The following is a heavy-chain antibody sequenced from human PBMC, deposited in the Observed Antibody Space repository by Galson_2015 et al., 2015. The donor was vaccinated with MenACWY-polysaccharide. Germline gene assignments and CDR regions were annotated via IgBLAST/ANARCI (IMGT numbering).Heavy chain of an antibody. CDR3: ARLAVDNYFDY. CDR1: AFTVSSSH. D-gene: IGHD6-19*01. CDR2: IYSGGST. V-gene: IGHV3-66*01. Sequence: CAASAFTVSSSHMSWVRQAPGKGLEWVSVIYSGGSTYYADSVKGRFTISRDNSKNTLYLQMNSLRAEDTALYYCARLAVDNYFDYWGQGTLVAVSS. J-gene: IGHJ4*02.